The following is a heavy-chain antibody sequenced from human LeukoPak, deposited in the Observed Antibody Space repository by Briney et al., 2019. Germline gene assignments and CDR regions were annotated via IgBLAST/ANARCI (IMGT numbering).Heavy chain of an antibody. CDR3: AKDFVIVGNDAFDI. V-gene: IGHV3-23*01. Sequence: GGSLRLSCAASGFTFSSYALSWVRQAPGKGLEWVSGISGSGGITYYADSVKGRFTISRDNSKNTLYLQMNSLRAEDTAVYFCAKDFVIVGNDAFDIWGQGTMVSVSS. CDR2: ISGSGGIT. CDR1: GFTFSSYA. D-gene: IGHD1-26*01. J-gene: IGHJ3*02.